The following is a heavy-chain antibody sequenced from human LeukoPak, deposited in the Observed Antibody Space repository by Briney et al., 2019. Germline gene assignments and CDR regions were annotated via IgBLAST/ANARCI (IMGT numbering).Heavy chain of an antibody. V-gene: IGHV4-34*01. J-gene: IGHJ6*02. CDR3: ARLFLKGWSNYYYGMDV. Sequence: PSETLSLTCAVYGGSFSGYYWSWTRRPPGKGLEWIGEINHSGSTNYNPSLKSRVTISVDTSKNQFSLKLSSVAAADTAVYYCARLFLKGWSNYYYGMDVWGQGTTVTVSS. D-gene: IGHD3-22*01. CDR1: GGSFSGYY. CDR2: INHSGST.